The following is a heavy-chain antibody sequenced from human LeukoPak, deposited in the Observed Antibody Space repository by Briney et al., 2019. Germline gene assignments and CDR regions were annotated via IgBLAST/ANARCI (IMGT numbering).Heavy chain of an antibody. Sequence: PGGSLRLSCAASGSPFSDDWMSWVRQAPGKGLEWVGRIKKKGDGGTTDYAAPVKGRFSISRDDSKNMLYLEMNNLKIEDTAVYYCTTVTMVRDYDYWGQGTLVTVSS. J-gene: IGHJ4*02. CDR3: TTVTMVRDYDY. V-gene: IGHV3-15*01. CDR2: IKKKGDGGTT. D-gene: IGHD3-10*01. CDR1: GSPFSDDW.